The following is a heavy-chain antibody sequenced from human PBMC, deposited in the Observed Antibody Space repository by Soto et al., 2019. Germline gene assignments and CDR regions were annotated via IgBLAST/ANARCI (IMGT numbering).Heavy chain of an antibody. J-gene: IGHJ4*02. CDR3: AKRGGAGRRDFDY. CDR1: GFTFDTYA. V-gene: IGHV3-23*01. CDR2: ISGSGGTT. D-gene: IGHD3-16*01. Sequence: EVQLLESGGGLVQPGGSLRLSCAASGFTFDTYAMSWVRQAPGKGLEWVSIISGSGGTTYYAASVRGRFTTSRDNSENTSYLQMNSLRAEDTAVYYCAKRGGAGRRDFDYWGQGTQVTVSS.